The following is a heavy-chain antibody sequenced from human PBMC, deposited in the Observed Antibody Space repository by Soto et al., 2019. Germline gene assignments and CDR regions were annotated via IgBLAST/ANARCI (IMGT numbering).Heavy chain of an antibody. CDR1: GFTFDAYA. CDR3: ARVASDYINSVDH. V-gene: IGHV3-23*01. J-gene: IGHJ4*02. D-gene: IGHD4-4*01. Sequence: DVQLLESGGGLVQPGGSLRLSCAASGFTFDAYAMTWVRQAPGKGLEWVSAIGGSGGNRYYAGSVRGRFTISRDNSKDTVHLQMNSLRVEDTAVYYCARVASDYINSVDHWGQGILVSVSS. CDR2: IGGSGGNR.